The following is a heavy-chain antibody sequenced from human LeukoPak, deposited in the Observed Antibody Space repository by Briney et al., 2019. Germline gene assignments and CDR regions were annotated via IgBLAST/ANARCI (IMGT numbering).Heavy chain of an antibody. CDR1: GYSINSGYY. Sequence: SKTLSLTCTVSGYSINSGYYWGWIRQPPGKGLEWIGSMFHSGGTHYNPSLKSRVTISIDTAKNQFSLKLNSVTPADTAVYYCARAHYGDFVDFWGQGTLLTVSS. CDR3: ARAHYGDFVDF. D-gene: IGHD4-17*01. CDR2: MFHSGGT. V-gene: IGHV4-38-2*02. J-gene: IGHJ4*02.